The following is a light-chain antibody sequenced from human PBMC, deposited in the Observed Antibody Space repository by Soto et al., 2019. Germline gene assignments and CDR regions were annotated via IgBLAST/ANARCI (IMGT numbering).Light chain of an antibody. Sequence: DIQMTQSPPTLSASVGDRVTITCRASQGISSWLAWYQQKPGKAPKLLIYKASSLENWVPSRFSGSGSGTEFTLTISSLQPDDFATYYCQQYSGYSLTFGGGTKVDIK. CDR2: KAS. CDR3: QQYSGYSLT. CDR1: QGISSW. V-gene: IGKV1-5*03. J-gene: IGKJ4*01.